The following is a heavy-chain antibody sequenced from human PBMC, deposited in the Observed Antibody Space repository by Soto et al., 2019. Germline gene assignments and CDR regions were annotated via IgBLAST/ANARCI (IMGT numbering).Heavy chain of an antibody. Sequence: QVQLQESGPGLVKPSQTLSLTCTVSGGSISSGDYYWSWIRQPPGKGLEWIGYIYYSGSTYYNPSLKSRVTISVDTSKNQFSLKLSSVTAADTAVHYCARGGWGYYDSSGEPYWGQGTLVTVSS. J-gene: IGHJ4*02. V-gene: IGHV4-30-4*01. CDR2: IYYSGST. CDR1: GGSISSGDYY. D-gene: IGHD3-22*01. CDR3: ARGGWGYYDSSGEPY.